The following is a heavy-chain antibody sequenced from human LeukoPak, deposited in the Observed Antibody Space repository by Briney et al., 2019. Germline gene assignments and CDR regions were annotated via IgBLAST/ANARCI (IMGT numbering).Heavy chain of an antibody. J-gene: IGHJ4*02. Sequence: ASVKVSCKASGYTFTGYYMHWVRQAPGQGLEWMGRINPNGGDTNFAQKFQGRVTMTRDTSISTAYMELSRLRSDDTAVYYCARLPRTNWGCFDYWGQGTLVTVSS. CDR1: GYTFTGYY. CDR2: INPNGGDT. D-gene: IGHD7-27*01. V-gene: IGHV1-2*06. CDR3: ARLPRTNWGCFDY.